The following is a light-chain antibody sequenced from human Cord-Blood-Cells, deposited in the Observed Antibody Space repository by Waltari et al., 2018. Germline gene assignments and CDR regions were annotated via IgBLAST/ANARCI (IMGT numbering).Light chain of an antibody. CDR2: EGS. J-gene: IGLJ3*02. Sequence: SALTQLAPVSGSPGPLITLPRTGTSSDARCYILTSWYHQHPGKPPKLMIYEGSKRPSGVSNRFSGSKSGNTASLTISGLQAEDEADYYCCSYAGSSTWVFGGGTKLTVL. CDR3: CSYAGSSTWV. V-gene: IGLV2-23*01. CDR1: SSDARCYIL.